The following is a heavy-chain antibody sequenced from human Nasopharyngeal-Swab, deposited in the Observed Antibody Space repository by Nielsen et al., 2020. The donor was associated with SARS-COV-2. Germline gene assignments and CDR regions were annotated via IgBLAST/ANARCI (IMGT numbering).Heavy chain of an antibody. CDR2: VAYDGRNE. CDR1: GFNFNNYG. CDR3: VRDLTGSYTMDV. V-gene: IGHV3-30*04. J-gene: IGHJ6*02. Sequence: GESLKISCATSGFNFNNYGVRWVRQAPGKGLDWVAAVAYDGRNEHYADSVRGRVTISRDISKNTVFLQMNSLRVEDTSVYYCVRDLTGSYTMDVWGQGTTVTVSS. D-gene: IGHD3-10*01.